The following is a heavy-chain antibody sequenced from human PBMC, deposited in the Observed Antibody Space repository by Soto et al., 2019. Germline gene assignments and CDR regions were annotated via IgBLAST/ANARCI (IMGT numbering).Heavy chain of an antibody. CDR2: IIPIFGTA. V-gene: IGHV1-69*13. CDR3: ARGFPSGQEYYFDY. D-gene: IGHD5-12*01. J-gene: IGHJ4*02. Sequence: SVKVSCKASGGTFSSYAISWVQQAPGQGLEWMGGIIPIFGTANYAQKFQGRVTITADESTSTAYMELSRLRSEDTAVYYCARGFPSGQEYYFDYWGQGTLVTVSS. CDR1: GGTFSSYA.